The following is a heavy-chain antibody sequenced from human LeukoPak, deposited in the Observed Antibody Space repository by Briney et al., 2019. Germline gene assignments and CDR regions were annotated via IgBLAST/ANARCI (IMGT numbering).Heavy chain of an antibody. V-gene: IGHV5-10-1*04. Sequence: GESLKISCKGSGYSFTSYWIGWVRQMPGKGLEWMGTIDPSDSYTNYSPSFQGQVTISADKSISTAYLQWSSLKASDTAMYYCARSDYYGSGSYYTGHDYWDQGTLVTVSS. J-gene: IGHJ4*02. D-gene: IGHD3-10*01. CDR1: GYSFTSYW. CDR2: IDPSDSYT. CDR3: ARSDYYGSGSYYTGHDY.